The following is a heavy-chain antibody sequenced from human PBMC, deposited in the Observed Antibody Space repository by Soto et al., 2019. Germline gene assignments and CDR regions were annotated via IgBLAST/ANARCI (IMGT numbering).Heavy chain of an antibody. Sequence: VQLVESGGGVVQPGRSLRLSCAASGFTFSDYAMHWVRQAPGKGLEWVAVVSQEGRNTHYADSVKGRFTISRDSSKNTVSLAMTSLRAEDTAVYYCAKGGRQWLVTSDFNYWGQGALVTVSS. V-gene: IGHV3-30*18. CDR1: GFTFSDYA. CDR2: VSQEGRNT. J-gene: IGHJ4*02. D-gene: IGHD6-19*01. CDR3: AKGGRQWLVTSDFNY.